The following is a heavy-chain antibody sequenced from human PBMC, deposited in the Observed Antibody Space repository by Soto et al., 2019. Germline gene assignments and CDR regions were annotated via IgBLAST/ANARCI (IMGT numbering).Heavy chain of an antibody. CDR1: GGSISSGGYS. CDR3: VRDDIGLGIDE. J-gene: IGHJ4*02. D-gene: IGHD1-26*01. Sequence: SETLSLTCAVSGGSISSGGYSWSWIRQPPGKGLEWIGYIYHSGSTYYNPSLKSRVTISVDRSKNMLYLQMNSLRAEDTAVYYCVRDDIGLGIDERGQGSLVTVSS. V-gene: IGHV4-30-2*01. CDR2: IYHSGST.